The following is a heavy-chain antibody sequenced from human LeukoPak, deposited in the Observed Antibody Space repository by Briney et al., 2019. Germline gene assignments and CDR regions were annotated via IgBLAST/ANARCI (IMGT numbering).Heavy chain of an antibody. CDR1: GFTFSDYY. V-gene: IGHV3-11*04. J-gene: IGHJ4*02. Sequence: GGSLRLSCAASGFTFSDYYMSWIRQAPGKGLEWVSYISTFGTNIKYAESVKGRFTISRDNAKNTLYLQMNSLKAEDTAVYYCVGDRSGLYWGQGTLVTVSS. CDR3: VGDRSGLY. CDR2: ISTFGTNI. D-gene: IGHD6-19*01.